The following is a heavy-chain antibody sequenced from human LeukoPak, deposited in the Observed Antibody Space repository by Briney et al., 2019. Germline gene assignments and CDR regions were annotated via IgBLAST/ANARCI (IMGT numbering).Heavy chain of an antibody. Sequence: GGSLRLSCAASGFTFSSYSMNWVRQAPGKGLEWVSSISSSSSYIYYADSVKGRFTISRDNAKNSLYLQMNSLRAEDTAVYYCPRLAGDTAMVTDYWGQGTLVTVSS. CDR3: PRLAGDTAMVTDY. CDR2: ISSSSSYI. J-gene: IGHJ4*02. V-gene: IGHV3-21*01. CDR1: GFTFSSYS. D-gene: IGHD5-18*01.